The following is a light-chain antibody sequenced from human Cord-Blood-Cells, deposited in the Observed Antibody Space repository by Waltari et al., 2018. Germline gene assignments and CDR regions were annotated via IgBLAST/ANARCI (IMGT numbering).Light chain of an antibody. CDR3: CSYAGSSTYV. V-gene: IGLV2-23*01. J-gene: IGLJ1*01. CDR1: SRDGGSYTL. Sequence: QSALPQPASVAGPPGQSITISCPGTSRDGGSYTLVSWYQQHPGKAPKLMIYEGSKRPSGVSNRFSGSKSGNTASLTISGLQAEDEADYYCCSYAGSSTYVFGTGTKVTVL. CDR2: EGS.